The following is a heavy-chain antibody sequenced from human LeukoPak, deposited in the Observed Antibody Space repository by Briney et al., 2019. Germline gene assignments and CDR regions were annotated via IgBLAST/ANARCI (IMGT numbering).Heavy chain of an antibody. CDR2: IIPILGIA. Sequence: GASVKVSCKASGYTFTSYGISWVRQAPGQGLEWMGRIIPILGIANYAQKFQGRVTITADKSTSTAYMELSSLRSEDTAVYYCARSSRDGSGGAFDIWGQGTMVTVSS. J-gene: IGHJ3*02. D-gene: IGHD5-24*01. V-gene: IGHV1-69*04. CDR1: GYTFTSYG. CDR3: ARSSRDGSGGAFDI.